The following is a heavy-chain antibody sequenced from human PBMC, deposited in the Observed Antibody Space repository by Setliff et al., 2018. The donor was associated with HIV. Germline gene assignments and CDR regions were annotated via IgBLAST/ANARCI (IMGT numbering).Heavy chain of an antibody. J-gene: IGHJ3*02. D-gene: IGHD3-10*01. CDR3: ARGGDRMQIWSRFPFDI. CDR2: INTNTGSP. CDR1: GYTFNNYA. Sequence: ASVKVSCKASGYTFNNYALYWVRQAPGQGFEWMGWINTNTGSPTYAQGFTRRFVFSLDPSIRTAYLQITGLKAEDTAVYYCARGGDRMQIWSRFPFDIWGQGTMVTVSS. V-gene: IGHV7-4-1*02.